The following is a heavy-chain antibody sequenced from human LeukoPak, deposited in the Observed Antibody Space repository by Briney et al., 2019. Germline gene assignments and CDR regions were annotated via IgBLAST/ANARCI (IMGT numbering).Heavy chain of an antibody. CDR3: ARHTIFGVVPFDY. V-gene: IGHV1-69*13. CDR2: IIPIFGTA. Sequence: ASVKVSCKASGGTFSSYAISWVRQAPGQGLERMGGIIPIFGTANYAQKFQGRVTITADESTSTAYMELSSLRSEDTAVYYCARHTIFGVVPFDYWGQGTLVTVSS. D-gene: IGHD3-3*01. J-gene: IGHJ4*02. CDR1: GGTFSSYA.